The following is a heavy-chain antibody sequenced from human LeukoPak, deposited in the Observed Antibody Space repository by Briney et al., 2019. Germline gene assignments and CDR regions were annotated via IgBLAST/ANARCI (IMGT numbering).Heavy chain of an antibody. J-gene: IGHJ4*02. CDR2: IYDSGST. CDR3: ARVFSSQGIDY. D-gene: IGHD6-6*01. Sequence: PSQTLSLTCTVSGASIRSGDYYWSWIRQPPGKGLEWIGYIYDSGSTYYNPSLKSRITISVDTSENRFSLKLSSVTAADTAVYYCARVFSSQGIDYWGQGTLVTVSS. CDR1: GASIRSGDYY. V-gene: IGHV4-30-4*01.